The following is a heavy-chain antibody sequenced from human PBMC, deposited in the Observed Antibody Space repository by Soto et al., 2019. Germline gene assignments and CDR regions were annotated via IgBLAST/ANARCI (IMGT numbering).Heavy chain of an antibody. Sequence: VKVSCKASGYTFTSYAMHWVRQAPGQRLEWMGWINAGNGNIKYSQKFQGRVTITRDTSASTAYMELSSLRSEDTAVYYCARPRYYDSSGPTAFDIWGQGTMVTVSS. J-gene: IGHJ3*02. V-gene: IGHV1-3*01. CDR2: INAGNGNI. CDR3: ARPRYYDSSGPTAFDI. CDR1: GYTFTSYA. D-gene: IGHD3-22*01.